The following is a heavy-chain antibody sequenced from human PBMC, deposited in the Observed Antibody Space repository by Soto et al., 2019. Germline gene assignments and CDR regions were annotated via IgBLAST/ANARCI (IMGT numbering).Heavy chain of an antibody. J-gene: IGHJ4*02. Sequence: XGALRVSCAASGFTFSSYFMCWVRQAPGKGLEWVSAISGSGGSTYYADSVKGRFTISRDNSKNTLYLQMNSLRAEDTAVYYCARRAAAGTYYFDYWGQGTLVTVSS. CDR1: GFTFSSYF. CDR2: ISGSGGST. D-gene: IGHD6-13*01. V-gene: IGHV3-23*01. CDR3: ARRAAAGTYYFDY.